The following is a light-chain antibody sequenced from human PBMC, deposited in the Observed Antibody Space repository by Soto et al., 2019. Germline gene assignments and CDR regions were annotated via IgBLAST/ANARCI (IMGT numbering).Light chain of an antibody. CDR2: DAS. Sequence: DIQLTQSPSSLSASVGDRVTITCQASRAISTYLNWFQQKPGKAPKLLIYDASNLKIGVPSRFSGSGSGTDFSFTVTSVQPEDIATYYCQQYDDFIPTFGQGTRLEIK. CDR1: RAISTY. CDR3: QQYDDFIPT. V-gene: IGKV1-33*01. J-gene: IGKJ5*01.